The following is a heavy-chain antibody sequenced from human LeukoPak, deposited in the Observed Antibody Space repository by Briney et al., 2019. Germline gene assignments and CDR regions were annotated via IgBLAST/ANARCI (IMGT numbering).Heavy chain of an antibody. CDR2: IYSGGNT. V-gene: IGHV3-53*01. D-gene: IGHD3-10*01. J-gene: IGHJ4*02. Sequence: GGSLRLSCAASGFTFSSYWMSWVRQAPGKGLEWVSIIYSGGNTYYPDSVRGRFTISRDKSKNTVYLQSSSLRAEDTAIYYCARASSYYYFDYWGQGTLVTVSS. CDR3: ARASSYYYFDY. CDR1: GFTFSSYW.